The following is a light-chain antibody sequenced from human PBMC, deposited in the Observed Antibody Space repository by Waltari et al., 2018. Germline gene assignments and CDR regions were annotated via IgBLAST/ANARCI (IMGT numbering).Light chain of an antibody. CDR2: EVS. V-gene: IGLV2-8*01. CDR3: SSYAGNNKVV. Sequence: QSALTQPPSAPGSPGQSVTISCTGTSSDVGAYNYVSWYQQHPGKAPKLMIYEVSKRPSGVPDRFSGSKSGNTASLTVSGLQAEDEADYHCSSYAGNNKVVFGGGTKLTVL. CDR1: SSDVGAYNY. J-gene: IGLJ2*01.